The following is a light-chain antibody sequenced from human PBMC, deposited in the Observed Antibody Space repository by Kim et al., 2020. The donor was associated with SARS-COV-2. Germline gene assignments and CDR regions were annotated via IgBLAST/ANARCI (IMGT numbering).Light chain of an antibody. CDR2: DAS. V-gene: IGKV1-39*01. CDR1: NFITNC. Sequence: IQMTQSPSSLSASVGDRVTISCRSSNFITNCLNWYQQRPGKAPRLLIYDASTLQNGVPSRFVGSGSGTDFTLTITSLQPEDFATYYCQQTYSTLYTFGQGTKLEI. J-gene: IGKJ2*01. CDR3: QQTYSTLYT.